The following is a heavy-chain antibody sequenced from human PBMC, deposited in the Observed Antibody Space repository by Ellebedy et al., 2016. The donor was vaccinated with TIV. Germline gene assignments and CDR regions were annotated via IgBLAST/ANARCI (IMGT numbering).Heavy chain of an antibody. CDR2: INHSGST. D-gene: IGHD2-2*01. V-gene: IGHV4-34*01. CDR3: ASKRPRSNDAFDI. Sequence: SETLSLXCAVYGGSFSGYYWSWIRQPPGKGLEWIGEINHSGSTNYNPSLKSRVTISVDTSKNQFSLKLSSVTAADTAVYYCASKRPRSNDAFDIWGQGTMVTVSS. J-gene: IGHJ3*02. CDR1: GGSFSGYY.